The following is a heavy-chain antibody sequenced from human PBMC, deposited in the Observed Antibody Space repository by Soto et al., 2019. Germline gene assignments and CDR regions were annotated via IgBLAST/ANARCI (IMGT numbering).Heavy chain of an antibody. Sequence: SETLSLTCTLSGGSISSYYWSWIRQPPGKGLEWIGYIYYSGSTNYNPSLKSRVTISVDTSKNQFSLKLNSMTAADTAVYYCARHNYGSGSTYFDYWGQGTLVTVSS. D-gene: IGHD3-10*01. J-gene: IGHJ4*02. CDR2: IYYSGST. CDR3: ARHNYGSGSTYFDY. V-gene: IGHV4-59*08. CDR1: GGSISSYY.